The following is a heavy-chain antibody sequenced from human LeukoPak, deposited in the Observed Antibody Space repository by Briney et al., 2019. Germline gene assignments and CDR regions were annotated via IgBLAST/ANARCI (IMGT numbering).Heavy chain of an antibody. V-gene: IGHV5-51*01. CDR2: IYPGDSDT. CDR3: ASARDSSGWYNWFDP. CDR1: GYSFTSYW. J-gene: IGHJ5*02. D-gene: IGHD6-19*01. Sequence: GESLKISCKGSGYSFTSYWIGWVRPMPGKGLGWMGIIYPGDSDTRCSPSFQGQVTISADKSISTAYLQWSSLKASDTAMYYCASARDSSGWYNWFDPWGQGTLVTVSS.